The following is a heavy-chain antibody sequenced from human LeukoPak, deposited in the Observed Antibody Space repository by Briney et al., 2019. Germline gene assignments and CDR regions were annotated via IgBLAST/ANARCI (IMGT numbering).Heavy chain of an antibody. J-gene: IGHJ4*02. CDR3: VRDLGGKSGH. Sequence: GGSLRLSCAASGFTFSSNWMHWVRQAPGKGLVWVSRINEDGSTTNYADSVKGRSTIFRDNAKNTLYLQMNSLRAEDTAVYYCVRDLGGKSGHWGQGTLVTVSS. CDR1: GFTFSSNW. V-gene: IGHV3-74*01. D-gene: IGHD1-26*01. CDR2: INEDGSTT.